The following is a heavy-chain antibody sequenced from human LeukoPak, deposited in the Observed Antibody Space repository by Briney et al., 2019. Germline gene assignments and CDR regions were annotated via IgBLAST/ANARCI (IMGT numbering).Heavy chain of an antibody. CDR1: GGSISTSNYY. Sequence: PSETLSLTCTVSGGSISTSNYYWGWIRQPPGKGLEWIGRIYTSGSTNYNPSLKSRVTMSVDTSKNQFSLKLSSVTAADTAVYYCARGTYVWGSYFNWFDPWGQGTLVTVSS. CDR2: IYTSGST. CDR3: ARGTYVWGSYFNWFDP. V-gene: IGHV4-61*05. D-gene: IGHD3-16*01. J-gene: IGHJ5*02.